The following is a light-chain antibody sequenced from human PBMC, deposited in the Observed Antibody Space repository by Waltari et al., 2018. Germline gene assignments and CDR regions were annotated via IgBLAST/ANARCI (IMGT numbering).Light chain of an antibody. CDR1: SSDVGGYNY. J-gene: IGLJ1*01. CDR2: DVS. V-gene: IGLV2-14*03. Sequence: QSALTQPASVSGSPGQSITISCPGTSSDVGGYNYGSWYQQHPGKAPKLMIYDVSNRPSGVSNRFSGSKSGNTASLTISGLQAEDEADYYCSSYTSSSTPVFGTGTKVTVL. CDR3: SSYTSSSTPV.